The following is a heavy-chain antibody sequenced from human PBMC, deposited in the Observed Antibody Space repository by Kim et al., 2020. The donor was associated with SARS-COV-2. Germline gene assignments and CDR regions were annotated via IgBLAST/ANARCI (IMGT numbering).Heavy chain of an antibody. CDR3: ARAHYRL. Sequence: GGSLRLSCAASGFTFSDHYMSWVRQAPGKGLEWVADIKSDGSEIYHVDSVKGRFTISRDNSKNSVFLQMNSLRTEDTALYYCARAHYRLWGQGTTVTVSS. CDR2: IKSDGSEI. D-gene: IGHD3-10*01. J-gene: IGHJ6*02. V-gene: IGHV3-7*01. CDR1: GFTFSDHY.